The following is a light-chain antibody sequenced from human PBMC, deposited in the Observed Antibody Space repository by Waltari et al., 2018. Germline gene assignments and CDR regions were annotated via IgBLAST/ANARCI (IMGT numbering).Light chain of an antibody. CDR1: SSNIGAPYD. V-gene: IGLV1-40*01. Sequence: QSVLTQPPSVSGAPGQRVTISCTGSSSNIGAPYDVHWYQQLPHTAPKPPIYGNDNRPSGGPDRFSGSKSGTSASLAITGLQAEDEADYYCQSYDSSLKVVFGGGTKLTVL. CDR2: GND. CDR3: QSYDSSLKVV. J-gene: IGLJ2*01.